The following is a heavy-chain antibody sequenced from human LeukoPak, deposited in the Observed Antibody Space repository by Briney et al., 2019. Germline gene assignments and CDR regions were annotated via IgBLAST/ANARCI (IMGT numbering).Heavy chain of an antibody. Sequence: GGSLRLSCAASEFTFSEYSMNWVRQAPGKGLEWVASISSTSTYIYYADSVTGRFTISRDNAKNSLYLQMNSLRAEDTAVYYCARDLRSSGYYAFDYWGQGTLVTVSS. CDR3: ARDLRSSGYYAFDY. V-gene: IGHV3-21*01. CDR2: ISSTSTYI. CDR1: EFTFSEYS. D-gene: IGHD3-22*01. J-gene: IGHJ4*02.